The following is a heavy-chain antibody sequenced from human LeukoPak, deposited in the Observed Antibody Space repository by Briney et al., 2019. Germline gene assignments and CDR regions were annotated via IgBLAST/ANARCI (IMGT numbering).Heavy chain of an antibody. Sequence: GGSLRLSCAASGFTFSSYWISWVRQAPGKGLEWVANIKQDGSEKYYVDSVKGRFTISRDNAKNSLYLQMNSLRAEDTAVYYCARDGLLTMNAFDIWGQGTMVTVSS. CDR3: ARDGLLTMNAFDI. J-gene: IGHJ3*02. CDR1: GFTFSSYW. D-gene: IGHD3-22*01. V-gene: IGHV3-7*01. CDR2: IKQDGSEK.